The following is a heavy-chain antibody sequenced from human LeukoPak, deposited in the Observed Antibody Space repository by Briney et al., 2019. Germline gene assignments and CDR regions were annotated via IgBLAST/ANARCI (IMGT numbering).Heavy chain of an antibody. CDR1: GGSISSGSYY. V-gene: IGHV4-61*02. CDR2: IYTSGST. J-gene: IGHJ4*02. Sequence: RASETLSLTCTVSGGSISSGSYYWSWIRQPAGKGLEWIGRIYTSGSTNYNPSLKSRVTISVDTSKNQFSLKLSSVTAADTAVYYCAREVITMVRGVIITLIDYWGQGTLVTVSS. D-gene: IGHD3-10*01. CDR3: AREVITMVRGVIITLIDY.